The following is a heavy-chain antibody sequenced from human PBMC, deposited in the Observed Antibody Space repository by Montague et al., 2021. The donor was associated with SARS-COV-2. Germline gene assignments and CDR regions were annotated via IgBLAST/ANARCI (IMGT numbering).Heavy chain of an antibody. CDR1: GGSFSGYY. CDR3: ARRVRRLGVSYDYYYLDV. Sequence: SETLSLTCAVYGGSFSGYYWSWIRQPPGKGLEWIGEINHSGSTNYNPSLKSRVTISMDTSKNQFSLKLSSVTAADTAAYYCARRVRRLGVSYDYYYLDVWGQGTTVTVSS. V-gene: IGHV4-34*01. J-gene: IGHJ6*03. CDR2: INHSGST. D-gene: IGHD6-25*01.